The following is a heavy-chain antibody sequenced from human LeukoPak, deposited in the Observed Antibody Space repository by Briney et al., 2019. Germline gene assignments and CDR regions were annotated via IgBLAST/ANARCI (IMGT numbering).Heavy chain of an antibody. V-gene: IGHV3-21*01. J-gene: IGHJ6*03. CDR2: ISSSSSYI. Sequence: GSLRLSCAASGFTFSSYAMNWVRQAPGKGLEWVSSISSSSSYIYYADSVKGRFTISRDNAKNSLYLQMNSLRAEDTAVYYCARGPRSSGAPYPGYYMDVWGKGTTVTVSS. CDR1: GFTFSSYA. D-gene: IGHD6-6*01. CDR3: ARGPRSSGAPYPGYYMDV.